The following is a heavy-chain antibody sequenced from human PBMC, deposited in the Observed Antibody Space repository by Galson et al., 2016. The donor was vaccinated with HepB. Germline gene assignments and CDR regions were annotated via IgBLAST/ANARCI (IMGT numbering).Heavy chain of an antibody. D-gene: IGHD6-19*01. CDR3: AREATEGYSSGVSFAEN. V-gene: IGHV1-2*02. Sequence: SVKVSCKASGYTFTDYYIHWVRQAPGQGLEWMGWINPRSGGTKFAQRFQGRVAMTSDTSISTVFMELTWLASDDTAVYYCAREATEGYSSGVSFAENWGQGTLVTISS. CDR2: INPRSGGT. CDR1: GYTFTDYY. J-gene: IGHJ4*02.